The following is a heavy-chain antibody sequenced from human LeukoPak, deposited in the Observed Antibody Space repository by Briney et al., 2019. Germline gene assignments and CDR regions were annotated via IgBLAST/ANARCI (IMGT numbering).Heavy chain of an antibody. Sequence: SENLSLTCAVYGGSFSGYYWSWLRQPPGKGLEWLGEINHSGSTNYNPSLKRRVTISVDTSKNQFFLKLSSVTAAVTAVYYCAREARYCSGGSCYSSMRLSPQFDLWGRGTLVTVSS. CDR1: GGSFSGYY. D-gene: IGHD2-15*01. CDR2: INHSGST. V-gene: IGHV4-34*01. CDR3: AREARYCSGGSCYSSMRLSPQFDL. J-gene: IGHJ2*01.